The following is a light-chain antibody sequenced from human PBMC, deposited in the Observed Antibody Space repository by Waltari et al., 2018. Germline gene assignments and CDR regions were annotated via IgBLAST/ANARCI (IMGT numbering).Light chain of an antibody. J-gene: IGKJ4*01. Sequence: DTQMTQSPSSLSASVGDRVTIPCQASQDLSHFLNWYQQKPGTAPKLLITDASTLQTGVPSRFSGNRSGTQFAFTVNGLQSEDVATYFCQQYDNLPLTFGGGSKV. CDR2: DAS. CDR1: QDLSHF. CDR3: QQYDNLPLT. V-gene: IGKV1-33*01.